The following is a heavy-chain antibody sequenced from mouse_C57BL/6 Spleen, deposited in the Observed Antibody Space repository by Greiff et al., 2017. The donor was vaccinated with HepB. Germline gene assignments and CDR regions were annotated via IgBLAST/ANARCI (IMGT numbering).Heavy chain of an antibody. CDR2: IHPNSGST. V-gene: IGHV1-64*01. J-gene: IGHJ3*01. D-gene: IGHD1-1*01. Sequence: QVQLQQSGAELVKPGASVKLSCKASGYTFTSYWMHWVKQRPGQGLEWIGMIHPNSGSTNYNEKFKSKATLTVDKSSSTAYMQLSSLTSEDSAVYYCAREGFITTVVAPFAYWGQGTLVTVSA. CDR3: AREGFITTVVAPFAY. CDR1: GYTFTSYW.